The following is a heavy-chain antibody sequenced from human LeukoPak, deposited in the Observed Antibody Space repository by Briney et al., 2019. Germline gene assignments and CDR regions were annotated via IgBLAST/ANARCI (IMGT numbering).Heavy chain of an antibody. CDR2: IIPIFGTA. J-gene: IGHJ4*02. CDR3: ARSQPAALSLFDY. Sequence: SVKVSCKASGGTFSSYAISWVRQAPGQGLEWMGGIIPIFGTANYAQKFQGRVTITAVESTSTAYMELSSLRSEDTAVYYCARSQPAALSLFDYWGQGTLVTVSS. V-gene: IGHV1-69*13. D-gene: IGHD2-2*01. CDR1: GGTFSSYA.